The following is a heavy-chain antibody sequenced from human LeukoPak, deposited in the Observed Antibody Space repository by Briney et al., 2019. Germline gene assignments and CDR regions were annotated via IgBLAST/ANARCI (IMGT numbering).Heavy chain of an antibody. Sequence: ASVKVSCKASGGTFSSYAISWVRQAPGQGLEWMGGIIPIFGTANYAQKFQGRVTITADESTSTAYMELSSLRSEDTAVYYCVRVGNSSSWYEGWFDPWGQGTLVTVSS. CDR1: GGTFSSYA. V-gene: IGHV1-69*13. CDR2: IIPIFGTA. D-gene: IGHD6-13*01. J-gene: IGHJ5*02. CDR3: VRVGNSSSWYEGWFDP.